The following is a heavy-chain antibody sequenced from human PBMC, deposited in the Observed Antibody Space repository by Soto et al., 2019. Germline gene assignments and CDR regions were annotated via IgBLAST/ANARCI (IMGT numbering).Heavy chain of an antibody. J-gene: IGHJ5*02. CDR3: ARALPVAKGGFNP. D-gene: IGHD2-2*01. CDR2: IYTTGGT. V-gene: IGHV3-53*02. CDR1: GFTVSNTY. Sequence: EVQLVETGGGLIQPGGSLRLSCAASGFTVSNTYMTWVRQPPGKGLECVSVIYTTGGTNYADSVKGRFIISRDTSKNTLYLQMNSRRAEDTAVYYCARALPVAKGGFNPWGQGTLVSVSS.